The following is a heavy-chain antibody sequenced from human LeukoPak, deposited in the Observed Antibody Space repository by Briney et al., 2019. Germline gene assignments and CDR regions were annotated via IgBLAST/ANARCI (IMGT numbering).Heavy chain of an antibody. CDR3: ARDLNWPGP. V-gene: IGHV3-23*01. CDR1: GFTFSSYA. Sequence: GGSLRLSCAASGFTFSSYAMSWVRQAPGKGLEWVSSVTGNGDNTFHADSVKGRFTISRDNSKNMLYLQISSLRAEDTAVYYCARDLNWPGPWGQGALVTVSS. J-gene: IGHJ5*02. CDR2: VTGNGDNT.